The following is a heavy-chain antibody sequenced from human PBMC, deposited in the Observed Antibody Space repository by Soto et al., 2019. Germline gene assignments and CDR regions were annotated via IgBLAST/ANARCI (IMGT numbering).Heavy chain of an antibody. V-gene: IGHV3-21*06. CDR1: GFTFTRYS. CDR3: ARESEDLTSNFDY. CDR2: ISSTTNYI. Sequence: GGSLRLSCAASGFTFTRYSMNWVRQAPGKGLEWVSSISSTTNYIYYGGSMKGRFTISRDNAKNSLYLEMNSLRAEDTAVYYCARESEDLTSNFDYWGQGTLVTVSS. J-gene: IGHJ4*02.